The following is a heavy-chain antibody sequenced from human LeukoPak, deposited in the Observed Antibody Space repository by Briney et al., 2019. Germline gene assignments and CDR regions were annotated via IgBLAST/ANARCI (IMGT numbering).Heavy chain of an antibody. J-gene: IGHJ4*02. CDR2: IKQDGSEK. D-gene: IGHD3-22*01. CDR1: GFTFSTYA. CDR3: ARDRSYYYDSSGYSSFDY. Sequence: GGSLRLSCVTSGFTFSTYAMHWVRQAPGKGLEWEANIKQDGSEKYYVDSVKGRFTISRDNAKNSLYLQMNSLRAEDTAVYYCARDRSYYYDSSGYSSFDYWGQGTLVTVSS. V-gene: IGHV3-7*01.